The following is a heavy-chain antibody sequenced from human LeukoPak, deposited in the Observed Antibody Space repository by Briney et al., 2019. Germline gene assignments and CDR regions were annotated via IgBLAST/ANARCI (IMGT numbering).Heavy chain of an antibody. J-gene: IGHJ3*02. V-gene: IGHV3-30*02. Sequence: GGSLRFSCAASGFTFSSYGMHWVRQAPGKGLEWVAFIRYDGSNKYYADSVKGRFTISRDNAKNSLYLQMNSLRVEDTAVYYCARSPPLWNGDAFDIWGQGTMVTVSS. CDR1: GFTFSSYG. D-gene: IGHD1-1*01. CDR3: ARSPPLWNGDAFDI. CDR2: IRYDGSNK.